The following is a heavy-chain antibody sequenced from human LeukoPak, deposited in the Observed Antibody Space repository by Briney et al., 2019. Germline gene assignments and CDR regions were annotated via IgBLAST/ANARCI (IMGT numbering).Heavy chain of an antibody. CDR2: ISGSGGST. V-gene: IGHV3-23*01. Sequence: GGSLRLSCAASGFTFSSYAMSWVRQAPGKGLEWVSAISGSGGSTYYADSVKGRFTISRDNSKNTLYLQMNSLRAEDTAVYYCAKSRGRRSSGWYDFDNWGQGTLVTVSS. D-gene: IGHD6-19*01. CDR1: GFTFSSYA. J-gene: IGHJ4*02. CDR3: AKSRGRRSSGWYDFDN.